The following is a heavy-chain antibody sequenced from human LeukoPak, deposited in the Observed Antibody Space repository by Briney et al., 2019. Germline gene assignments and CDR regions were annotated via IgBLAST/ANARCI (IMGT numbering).Heavy chain of an antibody. CDR2: INSDGSNI. CDR1: GFIFSNYY. D-gene: IGHD6-25*01. J-gene: IGHJ6*03. V-gene: IGHV3-74*01. CDR3: ASLPTAASYMDV. Sequence: GGSLRLSCAASGFIFSNYYMHWVRQAPGKGLVWVSHINSDGSNINYADSVKGRFTISRDNAKNSLYLQMDSLRAEDTAVYYCASLPTAASYMDVWGKGTTVTVSS.